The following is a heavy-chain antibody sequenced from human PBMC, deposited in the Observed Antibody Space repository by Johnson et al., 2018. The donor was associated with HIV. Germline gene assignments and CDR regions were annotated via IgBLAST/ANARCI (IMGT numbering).Heavy chain of an antibody. D-gene: IGHD1-26*01. CDR2: ISYDGSYE. J-gene: IGHJ3*01. Sequence: QVQLVESGGGVVQPGRSLRLSCAVSGFTFSTYAMNWVRQAPGKGLEWVAVISYDGSYEYHADSVKGRFTISRDNAKNSLYLRMNSLRVDDTAVYYCARGREDFWGQGTMITVSS. V-gene: IGHV3-30*04. CDR3: ARGREDF. CDR1: GFTFSTYA.